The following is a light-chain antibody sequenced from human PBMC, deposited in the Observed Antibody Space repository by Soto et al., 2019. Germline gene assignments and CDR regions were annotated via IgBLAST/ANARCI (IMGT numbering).Light chain of an antibody. J-gene: IGKJ1*01. CDR3: QQYNTYLT. CDR1: QDISNF. V-gene: IGKV1-33*01. CDR2: DAS. Sequence: DIQMTQSPTSLSASVGDRVIITCQASQDISNFLNWYQQKPGKAPKLLIYDASHLESGVPSRFSGSGSGTDFTFTINSLQAEDIATYYCQQYNTYLTFGQGTKVDIK.